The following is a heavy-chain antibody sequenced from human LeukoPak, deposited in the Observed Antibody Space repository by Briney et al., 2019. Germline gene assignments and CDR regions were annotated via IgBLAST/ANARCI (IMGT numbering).Heavy chain of an antibody. D-gene: IGHD2-2*01. CDR3: ARTSGVDYCTSTSCYYDY. J-gene: IGHJ4*02. CDR1: GGSFSGYY. Sequence: PSETLSLACAAYGGSFSGYYWSWIRQPPGKGLEWIGEINHSGRTNYNPSLKSRVTISVDTSKNQFSLKLSSVTAADTAVYYCARTSGVDYCTSTSCYYDYWGQGTLVTVSS. V-gene: IGHV4-34*01. CDR2: INHSGRT.